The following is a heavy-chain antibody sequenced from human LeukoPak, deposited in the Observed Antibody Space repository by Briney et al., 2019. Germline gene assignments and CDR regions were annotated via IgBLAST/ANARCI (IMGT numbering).Heavy chain of an antibody. CDR1: GFTFDDYA. CDR3: VKEPHYYDRSGYF. D-gene: IGHD3-22*01. J-gene: IGHJ4*02. CDR2: IGGVGGST. Sequence: GGSLRLSCAASGFTFDDYAIHWGRPAPGEGLGWVSLIGGVGGSTYYADSVKGRFTISRNNSKNSLFLEMKSLRPDDTALYYCVKEPHYYDRSGYFWGQGTLVTVSS. V-gene: IGHV3-43*02.